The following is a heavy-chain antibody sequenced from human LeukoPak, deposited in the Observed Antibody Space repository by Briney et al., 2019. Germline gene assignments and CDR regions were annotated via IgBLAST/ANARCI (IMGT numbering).Heavy chain of an antibody. V-gene: IGHV3-9*02. CDR3: AKGYYYDSSGYPDY. D-gene: IGHD3-22*01. CDR1: GFTSDDYA. J-gene: IGHJ4*02. CDR2: ISWNSGSI. Sequence: PGRSLRLSCAASGFTSDDYAMHWVRQAPGKGLEWVSGISWNSGSIGYADSVKGRFTISRDNAKNSLYLQMNSLRAEDMALYYCAKGYYYDSSGYPDYWGQGTLVTVSS.